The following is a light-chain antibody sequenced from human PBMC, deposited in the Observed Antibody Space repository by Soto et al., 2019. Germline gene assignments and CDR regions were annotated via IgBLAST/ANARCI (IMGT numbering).Light chain of an antibody. CDR2: DAS. J-gene: IGKJ4*01. CDR1: QYIGNH. CDR3: QQYDNIILS. V-gene: IGKV1-33*01. Sequence: IRLPQSPTSLSASVGDRVTVTCEAIQYIGNHLNGYQQQQGEAPRLLISDASNLEPGVRSRFSGSGSGADFTFIISSLQPEDVATYSCQQYDNIILSFGGGTKVDIK.